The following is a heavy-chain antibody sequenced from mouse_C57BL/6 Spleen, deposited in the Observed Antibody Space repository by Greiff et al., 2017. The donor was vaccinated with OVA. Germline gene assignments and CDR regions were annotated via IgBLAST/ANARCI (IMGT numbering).Heavy chain of an antibody. Sequence: VQLQQSGPELVKPGASVKISCKASGYSFTDYNMNWVKQSNGKSLEWIGVINPNYGTTSYNQKFKGKATLTVDQSSSTAYMHLNSLTSEDSSVYYCARRGNIYYGNEDWYFDVWGTGTTVTVSS. CDR2: INPNYGTT. D-gene: IGHD2-1*01. CDR3: ARRGNIYYGNEDWYFDV. J-gene: IGHJ1*03. CDR1: GYSFTDYN. V-gene: IGHV1-39*01.